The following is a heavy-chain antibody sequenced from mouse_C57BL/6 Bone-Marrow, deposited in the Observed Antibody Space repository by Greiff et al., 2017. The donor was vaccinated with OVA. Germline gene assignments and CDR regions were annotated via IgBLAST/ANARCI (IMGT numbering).Heavy chain of an antibody. CDR2: IYPGGGDT. Sequence: VKLQQSGPELVKPGASVKISCKASGYAFSSSWMNWVTQRPGKGLEWIGRIYPGGGDTNYNGKFKGKATLTADKYYSTAYMQLSSLTSEASAVYFCARTIPYYGSSYWYFDVWGTGTTVTVSS. CDR3: ARTIPYYGSSYWYFDV. CDR1: GYAFSSSW. D-gene: IGHD1-1*01. V-gene: IGHV1-82*01. J-gene: IGHJ1*03.